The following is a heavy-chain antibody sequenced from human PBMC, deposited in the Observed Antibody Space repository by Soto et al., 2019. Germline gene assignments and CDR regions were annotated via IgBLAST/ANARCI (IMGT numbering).Heavy chain of an antibody. CDR2: IYYSGST. D-gene: IGHD2-15*01. V-gene: IGHV4-59*08. J-gene: IGHJ4*02. CDR3: ACVGCSGGSCYAFDY. CDR1: GGSISSYY. Sequence: SETLSLTCNVSGGSISSYYWSWIRQPPGKGLEWIGYIYYSGSTKYNPSLKSRVTISVDTSKNQFSLKLSSVTAADTAVYYCACVGCSGGSCYAFDYWGQGTLVTVSS.